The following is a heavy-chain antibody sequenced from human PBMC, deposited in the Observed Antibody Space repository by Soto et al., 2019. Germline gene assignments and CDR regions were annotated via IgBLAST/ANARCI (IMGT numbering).Heavy chain of an antibody. CDR2: VHTSGST. CDR1: GDSISSYF. CDR3: ASEHAVASTACLDP. D-gene: IGHD6-19*01. V-gene: IGHV4-4*07. Sequence: PSETLSLTCTVSGDSISSYFWSWIRQPAGKGLEWIGRVHTSGSTTYDPSLKSRVTMSVDTSKSQFSLKLTSVTAPDTAVYYCASEHAVASTACLDPWGQGTLDTVSS. J-gene: IGHJ5*02.